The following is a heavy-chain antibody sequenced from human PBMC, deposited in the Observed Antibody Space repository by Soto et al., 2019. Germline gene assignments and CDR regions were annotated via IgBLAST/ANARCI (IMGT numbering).Heavy chain of an antibody. Sequence: GESLKISCKGSGYSFTNYWIGWVRQMPGKGLECMGIIYPGDSDTRYSPSFQGQVTISADKSISTAYLQWSSLKASDTAMYYCARQVAVAGTLWFDPWGQGTLVTVSS. V-gene: IGHV5-51*01. CDR2: IYPGDSDT. CDR3: ARQVAVAGTLWFDP. CDR1: GYSFTNYW. D-gene: IGHD6-19*01. J-gene: IGHJ5*02.